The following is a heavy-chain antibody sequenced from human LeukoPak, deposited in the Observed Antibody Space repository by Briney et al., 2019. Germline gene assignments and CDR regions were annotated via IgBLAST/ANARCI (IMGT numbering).Heavy chain of an antibody. J-gene: IGHJ4*02. CDR2: ISAYNGNT. CDR3: ARDHSSSWYYLDY. CDR1: GYTFTSYG. V-gene: IGHV1-18*01. Sequence: GASVKVSCKASGYTFTSYGISWVRQAPGQGLDWMGWISAYNGNTKYAQKLQGRVTMTTETSTSTAYMELRSLTSDDTAVYFCARDHSSSWYYLDYWGQGTLVTVSS. D-gene: IGHD6-13*01.